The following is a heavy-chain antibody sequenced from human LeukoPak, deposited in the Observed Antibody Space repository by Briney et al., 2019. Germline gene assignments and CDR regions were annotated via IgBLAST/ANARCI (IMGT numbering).Heavy chain of an antibody. CDR1: GGSISSYY. CDR3: ARSRSSSWPTPVYSGYYYGMDV. Sequence: SETLSLTCTVSGGSISSYYWSWIRQPPGKGLEWIGYIYYSGSTNYNPSLKSRVTISVDTSKNQFSLKLSSVTAADTAVYYCARSRSSSWPTPVYSGYYYGMDVWGQGTTVTVSS. D-gene: IGHD6-13*01. J-gene: IGHJ6*02. V-gene: IGHV4-59*01. CDR2: IYYSGST.